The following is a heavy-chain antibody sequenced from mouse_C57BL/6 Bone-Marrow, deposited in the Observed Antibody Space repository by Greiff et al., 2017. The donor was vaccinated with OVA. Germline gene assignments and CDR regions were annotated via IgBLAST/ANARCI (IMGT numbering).Heavy chain of an antibody. CDR2: IDPSDSYT. J-gene: IGHJ3*01. CDR1: GYTFTSYW. D-gene: IGHD1-1*01. V-gene: IGHV1-50*01. Sequence: VKLQQPGAELVKPGASVKLSCKASGYTFTSYWMQWVKQRPGQGLEWIGEIDPSDSYTNYNQKFKGKATLTVDTSSSTAYMQLSSLTSEDSAVYYCARTPYGRFAYWGQGTLVTVSA. CDR3: ARTPYGRFAY.